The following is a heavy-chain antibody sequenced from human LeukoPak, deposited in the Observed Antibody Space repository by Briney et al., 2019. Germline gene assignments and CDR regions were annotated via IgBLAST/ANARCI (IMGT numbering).Heavy chain of an antibody. Sequence: GASVKVSCKVSGYTLTELSMHWVRQAPGQGPEWMGWINCNNGGTSYPQKFQGRVTMTRDTSMSTAYMELSSLKSDDTAVYYCARSQGHYGGSLDYWGQGTLVTVSS. J-gene: IGHJ4*02. CDR2: INCNNGGT. D-gene: IGHD1-26*01. V-gene: IGHV1-2*02. CDR3: ARSQGHYGGSLDY. CDR1: GYTLTELS.